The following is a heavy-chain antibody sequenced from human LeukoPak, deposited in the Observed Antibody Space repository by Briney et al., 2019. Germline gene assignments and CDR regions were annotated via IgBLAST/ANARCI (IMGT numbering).Heavy chain of an antibody. CDR1: GDSISRSTYY. CDR2: VYYGRSP. CDR3: ARSSGTGTFSY. V-gene: IGHV4-39*02. J-gene: IGHJ4*02. D-gene: IGHD6-25*01. Sequence: SETLSLTCTVSGDSISRSTYYWAWIRQPPGKGLEWIGSVYYGRSPYFDPSLESRATISVDTSKNHFSLKMSSVTAADTAVYYCARSSGTGTFSYWGQGTLVTVSS.